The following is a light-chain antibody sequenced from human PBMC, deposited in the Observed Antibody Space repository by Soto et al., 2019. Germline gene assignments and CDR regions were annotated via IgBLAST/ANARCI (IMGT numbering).Light chain of an antibody. CDR1: QSVSSN. J-gene: IGKJ1*01. V-gene: IGKV3-15*01. Sequence: EIVMTQSPATLSVSPGERAPLSCRASQSVSSNLAWYQQKPGQAPRLIIYGASTRATGIPARFSGSGSGTEFTLTISSLQSEDVAVYFCQQYDNWPRTFGQGTKVDIK. CDR3: QQYDNWPRT. CDR2: GAS.